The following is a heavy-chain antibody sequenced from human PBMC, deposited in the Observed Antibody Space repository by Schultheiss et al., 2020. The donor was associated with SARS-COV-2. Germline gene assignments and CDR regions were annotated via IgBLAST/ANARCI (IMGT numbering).Heavy chain of an antibody. CDR3: AKLGKGYCSGGSCLDWFDP. Sequence: GGSLRLSCATSGFTFSSHAMSWVRQAPGKGLEWVSTLSAAGDNTNYADSVKGRFTISRDNSKNTLYLQMNSLRAEDTAVYYCAKLGKGYCSGGSCLDWFDPWGQGTLVTVSS. J-gene: IGHJ5*02. V-gene: IGHV3-23*01. CDR2: LSAAGDNT. CDR1: GFTFSSHA. D-gene: IGHD2-15*01.